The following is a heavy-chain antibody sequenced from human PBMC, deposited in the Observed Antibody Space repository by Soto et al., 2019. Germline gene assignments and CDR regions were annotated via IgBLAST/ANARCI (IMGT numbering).Heavy chain of an antibody. CDR2: ISYSGST. CDR3: ATMGTPATGLYFFDY. D-gene: IGHD2-15*01. J-gene: IGHJ4*02. Sequence: SETLSLTCTVSGGSISSGNYYWSWIRQPPGKGLEWIGFISYSGSTYYSTSLKSRVTISVDTSKSQFSLNLSLVTAADTAVYYCATMGTPATGLYFFDYWGQGSLVTSPQ. CDR1: GGSISSGNYY. V-gene: IGHV4-30-4*01.